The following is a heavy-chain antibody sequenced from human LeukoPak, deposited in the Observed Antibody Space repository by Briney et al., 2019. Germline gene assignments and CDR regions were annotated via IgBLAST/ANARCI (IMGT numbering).Heavy chain of an antibody. D-gene: IGHD5-18*01. CDR3: ARCKIQLWLQINAFDI. CDR2: IIPIFGTA. J-gene: IGHJ3*02. V-gene: IGHV1-69*13. CDR1: GGTFSSYA. Sequence: SVKVSCTASGGTFSSYAISWVRQAPGQGLEWMGGIIPIFGTANYAQKFQGRVTITADESTSTAYMELSSLRSEGTAVYYCARCKIQLWLQINAFDIWGQGTMVTVSS.